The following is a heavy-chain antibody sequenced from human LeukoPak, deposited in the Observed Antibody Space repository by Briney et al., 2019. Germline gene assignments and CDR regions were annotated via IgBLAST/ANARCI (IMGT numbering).Heavy chain of an antibody. CDR3: VQDLWYGEYEY. CDR2: ISSSSSYI. V-gene: IGHV3-21*04. J-gene: IGHJ4*02. CDR1: GFTFSSYS. D-gene: IGHD3-10*01. Sequence: PGGSLRLSCAASGFTFSSYSMNWVRQAPGKWLEWVSSISSSSSYIYYADSVKGRFTISRDNSKNTLYLQMNSLRGEDTATYYCVQDLWYGEYEYWGQGTLVTVSS.